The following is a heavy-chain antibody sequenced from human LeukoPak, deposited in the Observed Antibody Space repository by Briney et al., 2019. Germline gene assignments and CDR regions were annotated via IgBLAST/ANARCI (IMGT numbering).Heavy chain of an antibody. CDR3: ARQSLYYYDSSGYYYSPLYDY. CDR2: IYYSGST. Sequence: SETLSLTCTVSGGSISSSSYYWGWIRQPPGKGLEWIGSIYYSGSTYYNPSLKSRVTISVDTSKNQFSLKLSSVTAADTAVYYCARQSLYYYDSSGYYYSPLYDYWGQGTLVTVSS. D-gene: IGHD3-22*01. CDR1: GGSISSSSYY. J-gene: IGHJ4*02. V-gene: IGHV4-39*01.